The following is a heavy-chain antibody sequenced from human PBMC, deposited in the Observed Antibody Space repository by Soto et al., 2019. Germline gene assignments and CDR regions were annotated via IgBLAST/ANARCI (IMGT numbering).Heavy chain of an antibody. CDR3: ARERGLYDILPGHNYYYYGMDV. Sequence: QVQLVESGGGVVQPGRSLRLSCAASGFTFSSYGMHWVRQAPGKGLEWVAVIWYDGSNKYYADSVKGRFTISRDNSKNTLYLQMNRLRAEDTAVYYCARERGLYDILPGHNYYYYGMDVWGQLTTVTVSS. D-gene: IGHD3-9*01. V-gene: IGHV3-33*01. CDR1: GFTFSSYG. CDR2: IWYDGSNK. J-gene: IGHJ6*02.